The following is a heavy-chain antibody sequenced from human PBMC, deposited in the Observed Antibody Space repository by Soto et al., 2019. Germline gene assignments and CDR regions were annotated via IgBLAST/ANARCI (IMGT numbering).Heavy chain of an antibody. Sequence: EVQLLESGGGLVQPGGSLRLSCAASGFTFSSYAMSWVRQAPGKGLEWVSAISGSGGSTYYADSVKGRFTISRDNSKNTLYLQMNSLRAEDTAVYYCAKGHVATAYYYDSSGYFDYWGQGTMVTVSS. J-gene: IGHJ4*02. V-gene: IGHV3-23*01. CDR1: GFTFSSYA. CDR2: ISGSGGST. D-gene: IGHD3-22*01. CDR3: AKGHVATAYYYDSSGYFDY.